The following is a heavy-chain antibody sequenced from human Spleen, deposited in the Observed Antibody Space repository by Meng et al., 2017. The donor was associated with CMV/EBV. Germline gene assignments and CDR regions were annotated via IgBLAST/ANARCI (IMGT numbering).Heavy chain of an antibody. D-gene: IGHD6-19*01. Sequence: GGSLRLSCAASGFPFDDYAMHWARQAPGKGLGWVSGMSWNSGSIGYADSVQGRFTISRDNAKNSLYLQMNSLRAEDTALYYCAKGREAVARKYYFDYWGQGTLVTVSS. CDR2: MSWNSGSI. CDR3: AKGREAVARKYYFDY. CDR1: GFPFDDYA. V-gene: IGHV3-9*01. J-gene: IGHJ4*02.